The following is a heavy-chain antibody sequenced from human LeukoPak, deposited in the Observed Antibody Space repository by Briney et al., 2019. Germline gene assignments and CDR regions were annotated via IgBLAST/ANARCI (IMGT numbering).Heavy chain of an antibody. CDR2: ITNNGGNT. CDR3: ARGDYYYGMDV. J-gene: IGHJ6*02. V-gene: IGHV3-64D*09. D-gene: IGHD3-10*01. CDR1: GFTFSSFA. Sequence: GGSLRLSCSASGFTFSSFAMHWVRQAPGKGLEYVSAITNNGGNTYYADSVKGRFTISRDNSRNTLYLQMSSLRAEDTAVYYCARGDYYYGMDVWGQGTTVTVSS.